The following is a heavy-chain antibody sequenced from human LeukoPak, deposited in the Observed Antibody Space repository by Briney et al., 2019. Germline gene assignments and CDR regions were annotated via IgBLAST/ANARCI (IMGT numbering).Heavy chain of an antibody. V-gene: IGHV3-53*01. CDR1: GFSVNNNY. J-gene: IGHJ4*02. D-gene: IGHD3/OR15-3a*01. Sequence: GGSLRLSCAASGFSVNNNYMNWVRQATGKGLEWVSLMDNFGLKYYVASVEGRVTISRDSSTDTVYLQLNSLRAEDTAVYYCAGGRYYGLGSRPGYIEHWGQGTLVTVSS. CDR3: AGGRYYGLGSRPGYIEH. CDR2: MDNFGLK.